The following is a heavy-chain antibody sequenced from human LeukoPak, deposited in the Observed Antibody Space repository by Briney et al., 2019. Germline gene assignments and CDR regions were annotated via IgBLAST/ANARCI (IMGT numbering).Heavy chain of an antibody. CDR1: GFTVSSDY. CDR2: IYSGGST. CDR3: ARGAGILYYYYGMDV. D-gene: IGHD6-13*01. Sequence: GGSLRLSCAASGFTVSSDYMSWVRQAPGKGLEWVSVIYSGGSTYYADSVKGRFTISRDNSKNTLYLQMNSLRAEDTAVYYCARGAGILYYYYGMDVWGQGTTVTVSS. V-gene: IGHV3-53*01. J-gene: IGHJ6*02.